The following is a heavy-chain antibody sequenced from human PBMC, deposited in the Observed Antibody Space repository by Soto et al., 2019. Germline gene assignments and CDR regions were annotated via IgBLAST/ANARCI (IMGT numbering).Heavy chain of an antibody. CDR3: ARDMYIRDYFVTWFEP. V-gene: IGHV3-30-3*01. J-gene: IGHJ5*02. CDR1: GFSFSSYA. D-gene: IGHD1-7*01. CDR2: ISHDVINK. Sequence: VRLVESGGGVVQPGRSLRLSCTASGFSFSSYAMYWFLQPPGKGLEWVAVISHDVINKHYADSVKVRVTVSRDNSNHALDLQLNSMRGEDTAMYYCARDMYIRDYFVTWFEPWGQGTLVTVSS.